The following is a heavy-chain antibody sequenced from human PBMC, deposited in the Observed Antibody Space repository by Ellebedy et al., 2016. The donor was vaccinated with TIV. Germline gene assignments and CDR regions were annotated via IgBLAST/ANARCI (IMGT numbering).Heavy chain of an antibody. CDR2: INHSGNT. J-gene: IGHJ6*02. V-gene: IGHV4-34*01. D-gene: IGHD2-2*01. CDR1: GGSFSGYY. CDR3: ARDCSSTSCSGMNV. Sequence: MPSETLSLTCAVYGGSFSGYYWSWIRQPPGKGLEWIGEINHSGNTNYNPSLKSRVTMSVDTSKNQFSLKLSSVTAADTAVYYCARDCSSTSCSGMNVWGQGTTVTVSS.